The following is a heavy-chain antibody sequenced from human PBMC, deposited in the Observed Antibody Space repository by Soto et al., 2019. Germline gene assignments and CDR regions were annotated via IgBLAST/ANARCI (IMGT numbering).Heavy chain of an antibody. CDR1: VFSLSNARMG. Sequence: SGPTLVNPPETLTLTCTVSVFSLSNARMGVSWIRQPPGKALEWLAHIFSNDEKSYSTSLKSRLTISKATSKSQVVLTMTNMDPVDTATYYCARGYSSGWYDYYYYGMDVWGQGTTVTVSS. D-gene: IGHD6-19*01. J-gene: IGHJ6*02. CDR2: IFSNDEK. CDR3: ARGYSSGWYDYYYYGMDV. V-gene: IGHV2-26*01.